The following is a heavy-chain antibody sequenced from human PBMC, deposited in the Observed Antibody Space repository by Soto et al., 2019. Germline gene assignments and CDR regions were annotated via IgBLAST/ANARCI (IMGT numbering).Heavy chain of an antibody. V-gene: IGHV1-69*01. J-gene: IGHJ6*02. D-gene: IGHD6-19*01. CDR1: GGTFSSYA. CDR3: ARDILEMAGPYYYYYGMDV. CDR2: IIPIFGTA. Sequence: QVQLVQSGAEVKKPGSSVKVSCKASGGTFSSYAISWLRQAPGQGLEWMGGIIPIFGTANYAQKFQGRVTITADESTRTAYMELSSLRSEDTAVYYCARDILEMAGPYYYYYGMDVWGQGTTVTVSS.